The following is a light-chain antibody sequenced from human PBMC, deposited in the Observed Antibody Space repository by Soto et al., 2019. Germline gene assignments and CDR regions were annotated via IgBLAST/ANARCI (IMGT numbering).Light chain of an antibody. CDR3: QPDYCSPRT. CDR2: GVF. J-gene: IGKJ2*01. V-gene: IGKV3-20*01. Sequence: ETVLTQSPGTVSLSPGERATLSCTTSQTVNSDYLAWYQQKPGQAPRLLIYGVFNRATGIPDRFSGSGSGTYFTLTISGLQTKASAVYYCQPDYCSPRTFGQGTNLYI. CDR1: QTVNSDY.